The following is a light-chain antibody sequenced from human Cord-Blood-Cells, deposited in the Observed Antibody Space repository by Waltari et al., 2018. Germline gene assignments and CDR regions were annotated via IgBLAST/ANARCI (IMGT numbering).Light chain of an antibody. CDR2: GAS. CDR1: QSVSSSY. CDR3: QQYGSSPYT. V-gene: IGKV3-20*01. J-gene: IGKJ2*01. Sequence: EIVLTQSPATLSLSPGERATLSCRASQSVSSSYLAWYQQKPGQAPRLLIYGASSRATGIPDRFSGSGSGTDFTLTISRLEAEDFAVYYCQQYGSSPYTFGQGTKLEIK.